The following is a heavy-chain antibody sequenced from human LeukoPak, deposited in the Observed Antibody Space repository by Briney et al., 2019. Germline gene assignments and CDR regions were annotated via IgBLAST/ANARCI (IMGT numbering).Heavy chain of an antibody. Sequence: ASVNVSCKASGYTFTSYYMHWVRQAPGQGLEWMGIINPSGGSTSYAQKFQGRVTMTRDTSTSTVYMELSSLRSEDTAVYYCARGRSDYDYVWGSYRYRAFDIWGQGTMVTVSS. J-gene: IGHJ3*02. CDR3: ARGRSDYDYVWGSYRYRAFDI. CDR1: GYTFTSYY. V-gene: IGHV1-46*01. D-gene: IGHD3-16*02. CDR2: INPSGGST.